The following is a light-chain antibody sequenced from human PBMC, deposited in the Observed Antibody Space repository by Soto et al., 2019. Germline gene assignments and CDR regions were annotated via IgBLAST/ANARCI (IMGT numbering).Light chain of an antibody. CDR3: SSYTRSFTVV. CDR2: EVS. CDR1: SSDVGGYNY. V-gene: IGLV2-14*01. Sequence: QSVLAQPASVSGSPRQSITISCTGDSSDVGGYNYVSWFQQHPGKAPKLMIYEVSHRPSGVSHRFSGSKSGTTASLTISGLQAEDEADYYCSSYTRSFTVVFGGGTKVTVL. J-gene: IGLJ2*01.